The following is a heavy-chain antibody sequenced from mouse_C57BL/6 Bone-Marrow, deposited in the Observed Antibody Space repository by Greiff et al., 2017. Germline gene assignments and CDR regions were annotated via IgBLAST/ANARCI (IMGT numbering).Heavy chain of an antibody. CDR2: INPYNGGT. V-gene: IGHV1-19*01. CDR3: AREVPLYYDYDGDY. CDR1: GYTFTDYY. J-gene: IGHJ2*01. Sequence: VQLQQSGPVLVKPGASVKMSCKASGYTFTDYYMNWVKQSHGKSLEWIGVINPYNGGTSYNQKFKGKATLTVDKSSSPAYMELNSLTSEDSAVYYCAREVPLYYDYDGDYGGQGTTLTVSS. D-gene: IGHD2-4*01.